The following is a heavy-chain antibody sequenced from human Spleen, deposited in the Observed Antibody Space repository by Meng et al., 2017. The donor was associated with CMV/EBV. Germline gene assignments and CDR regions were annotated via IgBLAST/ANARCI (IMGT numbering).Heavy chain of an antibody. Sequence: GESLKISCAASGFILRNYWMHWVRQAPGKGLVWVSHINGDGSITDYADSVKGRFTISRDNAKNSVFLQMNSLRPDDTAVYFCARHVYYRFDYWGQGTLVTVSS. CDR1: GFILRNYW. CDR3: ARHVYYRFDY. J-gene: IGHJ4*02. V-gene: IGHV3-74*01. D-gene: IGHD1-26*01. CDR2: INGDGSIT.